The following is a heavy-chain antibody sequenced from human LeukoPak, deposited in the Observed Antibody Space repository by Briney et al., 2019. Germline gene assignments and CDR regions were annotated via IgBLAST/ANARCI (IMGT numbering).Heavy chain of an antibody. D-gene: IGHD4-17*01. Sequence: GRSLRLSCAASGFTFSNYGMHWVRQAPGKGLEWVAVIWYDGSNKYYADSVKGRFTISRDNSKNTLYLQMNSLRAEDSAVYYCAKVGHGDYYLDYWGQGTLVTVSS. J-gene: IGHJ4*02. CDR2: IWYDGSNK. CDR1: GFTFSNYG. V-gene: IGHV3-33*06. CDR3: AKVGHGDYYLDY.